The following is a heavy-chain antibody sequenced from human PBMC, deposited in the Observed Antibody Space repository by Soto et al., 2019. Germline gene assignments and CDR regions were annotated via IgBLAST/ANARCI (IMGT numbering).Heavy chain of an antibody. CDR3: ARGRVLLWFGELLFDKNWFDP. Sequence: SETLSLTCAVYGGSFCGYYWSWIRQPPGKGLEWIGEINHSGSTNYNPSLKSRVTISVDTSKNQFSLKLSSVTAADTAVYYCARGRVLLWFGELLFDKNWFDPWGQGTLVTVSS. J-gene: IGHJ5*02. V-gene: IGHV4-34*01. CDR1: GGSFCGYY. D-gene: IGHD3-10*01. CDR2: INHSGST.